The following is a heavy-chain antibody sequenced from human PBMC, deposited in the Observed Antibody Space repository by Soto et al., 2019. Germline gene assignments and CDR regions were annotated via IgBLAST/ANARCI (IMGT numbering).Heavy chain of an antibody. CDR3: VRDWFGIDY. J-gene: IGHJ4*02. Sequence: QVQLVQSGAEVKKPGASVKVSCKASGYTFTSYGISWVRHATGQGLDWMGWINPYKGNTNYAQKLQGRVTMTPDTFPTTAYMELRSLRSYDPAVYYCVRDWFGIDYWGQGTLVTVSS. D-gene: IGHD3-16*01. CDR2: INPYKGNT. CDR1: GYTFTSYG. V-gene: IGHV1-18*01.